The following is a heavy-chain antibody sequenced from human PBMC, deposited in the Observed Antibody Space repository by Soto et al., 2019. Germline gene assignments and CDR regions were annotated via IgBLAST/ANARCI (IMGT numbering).Heavy chain of an antibody. Sequence: GASVKVSCKXSGYRIADYTIHWVRQAPGHGLEWMGWIAAGNGNTRFSQKFQGRLTVTWDTPANIAYMELSSLRSEDTSMYYCARDLGSPSSPFDYWGQGTLVTVSS. J-gene: IGHJ4*02. CDR2: IAAGNGNT. V-gene: IGHV1-3*01. CDR1: GYRIADYT. CDR3: ARDLGSPSSPFDY. D-gene: IGHD6-6*01.